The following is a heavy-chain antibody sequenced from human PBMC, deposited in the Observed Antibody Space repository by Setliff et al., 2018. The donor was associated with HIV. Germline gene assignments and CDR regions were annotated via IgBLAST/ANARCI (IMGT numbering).Heavy chain of an antibody. Sequence: GASVKVSCKASTYTFSSYVINWVRRATGQGLEWIGWMNPNTGVAGYALKFHGRVTMTRDTSISTVYMELSSLTSEDTAVYWCASGEGVGGVIITGGLDVWGKGTTVTVSS. V-gene: IGHV1-8*02. J-gene: IGHJ6*04. CDR2: MNPNTGVA. D-gene: IGHD3-10*01. CDR1: TYTFSSYV. CDR3: ASGEGVGGVIITGGLDV.